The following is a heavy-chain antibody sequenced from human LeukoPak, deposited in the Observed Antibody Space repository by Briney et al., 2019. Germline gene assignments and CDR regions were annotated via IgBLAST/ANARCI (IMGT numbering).Heavy chain of an antibody. CDR3: ARDLSGGYSGYYYFDY. Sequence: ASVKVSCKASGYTFTSYYMHWVRQAPGQGLEWRGIINPSGGSTSYAQKFQGRVTMTRDTSTSTVYMELSSLRSEDTAVYYCARDLSGGYSGYYYFDYWGQGTLVTVSS. V-gene: IGHV1-46*01. CDR2: INPSGGST. J-gene: IGHJ4*02. D-gene: IGHD5-12*01. CDR1: GYTFTSYY.